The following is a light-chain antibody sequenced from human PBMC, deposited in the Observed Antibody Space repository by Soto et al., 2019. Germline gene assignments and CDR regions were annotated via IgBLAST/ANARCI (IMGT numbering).Light chain of an antibody. CDR3: QQSYATPIT. CDR2: WAS. CDR1: QSVLYKFNNKNY. J-gene: IGKJ5*01. V-gene: IGKV4-1*01. Sequence: DIVMTQSPDSLAVSLGERATINSKSSQSVLYKFNNKNYLAWFQQKAGQPPKLLLYWASTRQSGVPDRFSGSGSETDFTLTISSLQADDVAVYYCQQSYATPITFGQGTRLEIK.